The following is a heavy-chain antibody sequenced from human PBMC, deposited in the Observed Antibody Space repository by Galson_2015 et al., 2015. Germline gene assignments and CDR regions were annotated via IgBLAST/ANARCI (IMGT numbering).Heavy chain of an antibody. CDR3: ARAPITIFGVVITDDAFDI. CDR2: ISSSSSYT. V-gene: IGHV3-11*06. J-gene: IGHJ3*02. D-gene: IGHD3-3*01. Sequence: SLRLSCAASGFTFSDYYMSWIRQAPGKGLEWVSYISSSSSYTNYADSVKGRFTISRDNAKNSLYLQMNSLRAEDTAVYYCARAPITIFGVVITDDAFDIWGQGTKVTVSS. CDR1: GFTFSDYY.